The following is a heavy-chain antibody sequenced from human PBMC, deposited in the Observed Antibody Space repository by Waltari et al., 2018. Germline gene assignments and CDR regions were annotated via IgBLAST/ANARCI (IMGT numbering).Heavy chain of an antibody. J-gene: IGHJ6*02. Sequence: EVQLVESGGGLVQPGRSLRLSCAASGFTFDDYAMHWVRQAPGKGLEWVSGISWNSGSIGYADSVKGRFTISRDNAKNSLYLQMNSLRAEDMALYYCAKGDYYYGMDVWGQGTTVIVSS. V-gene: IGHV3-9*03. CDR3: AKGDYYYGMDV. CDR1: GFTFDDYA. CDR2: ISWNSGSI.